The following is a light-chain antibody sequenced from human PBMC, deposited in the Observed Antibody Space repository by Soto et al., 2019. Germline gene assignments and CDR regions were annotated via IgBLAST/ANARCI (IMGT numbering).Light chain of an antibody. V-gene: IGKV1-39*01. CDR1: QSISSY. Sequence: DIQMTQSPSSLSASVGDRVTITCRASQSISSYLNWYQQKPGKAPKLLIYASSSLQSGVPSRFSGSGSRTDFTLTIRSLQPEDFGTYYCQQSYSTPLTFGGGTKVAIK. J-gene: IGKJ4*01. CDR3: QQSYSTPLT. CDR2: ASS.